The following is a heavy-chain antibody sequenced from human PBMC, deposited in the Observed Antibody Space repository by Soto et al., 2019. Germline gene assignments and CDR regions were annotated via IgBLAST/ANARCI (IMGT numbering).Heavy chain of an antibody. CDR1: GYTFTSYG. D-gene: IGHD3-3*01. CDR2: ISAYNGNT. CDR3: ARGRITIFGVVTVPLDY. Sequence: ASVKVSCKASGYTFTSYGISWVRQAPGQGLEWMGWISAYNGNTNYAQKLQGRVTMTTDTSTSTAYMELSSLRSEDTAVYYCARGRITIFGVVTVPLDYWGQGTLVTVSS. J-gene: IGHJ4*02. V-gene: IGHV1-18*01.